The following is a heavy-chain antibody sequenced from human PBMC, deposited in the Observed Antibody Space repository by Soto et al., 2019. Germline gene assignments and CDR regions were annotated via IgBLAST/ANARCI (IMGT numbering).Heavy chain of an antibody. CDR1: GGTFSSYA. D-gene: IGHD5-12*01. CDR3: ALKGYDPDPNYYLHYGTDV. J-gene: IGHJ6*01. V-gene: IGHV1-69*13. CDR2: IIPIFGTA. Sequence: ASVKVSCKASGGTFSSYAISWVRQAPGQGLEWMGGIIPIFGTANYAQKFQGRVTITADESTSTAYMELSSLRSEDTAVYYCALKGYDPDPNYYLHYGTDVWGHETT.